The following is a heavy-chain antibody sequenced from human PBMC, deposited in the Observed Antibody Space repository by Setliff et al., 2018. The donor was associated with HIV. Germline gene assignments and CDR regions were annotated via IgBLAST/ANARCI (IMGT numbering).Heavy chain of an antibody. J-gene: IGHJ6*03. CDR2: IYTSGST. CDR1: GGSISSGGYY. CDR3: ARDATSEGYMDV. Sequence: SETLSLTCTVSGGSISSGGYYWSWIRQLPGKGLECIGYIYTSGSTNYNPSLKSRVTISVDTSENQFSLKLTSVTAADTAMYFCARDATSEGYMDVWGKGTTVTVSS. V-gene: IGHV4-61*08.